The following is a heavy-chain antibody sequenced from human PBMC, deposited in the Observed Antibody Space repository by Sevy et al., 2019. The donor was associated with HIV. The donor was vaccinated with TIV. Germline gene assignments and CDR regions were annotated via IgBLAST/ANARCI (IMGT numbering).Heavy chain of an antibody. Sequence: SETLSLTCAVSGYSLTSGYLWGWIRQPPGKGLEWIGSVFHSGGTYYNPSLNSRVIISVDTSKNQFSLKLNSVTAADTAVYYCAGHSHGSGTYYVPFDSWGQGTLVTVSS. CDR1: GYSLTSGYL. V-gene: IGHV4-38-2*01. D-gene: IGHD3-10*01. CDR3: AGHSHGSGTYYVPFDS. CDR2: VFHSGGT. J-gene: IGHJ4*02.